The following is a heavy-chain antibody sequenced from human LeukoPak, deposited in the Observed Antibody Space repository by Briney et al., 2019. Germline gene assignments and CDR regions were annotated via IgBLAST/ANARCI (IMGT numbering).Heavy chain of an antibody. V-gene: IGHV1-69*02. Sequence: SVKVSCKASGGTFSSYTISWVRQAPGQGLEWMGRIIPILGIANYAQKFQGRVTITADKSTSTAYMELSSLRSEDTAVYYCARGEDYDYVWGSYRYTSFDYWGQGTLVTVSS. D-gene: IGHD3-16*02. CDR3: ARGEDYDYVWGSYRYTSFDY. J-gene: IGHJ4*02. CDR1: GGTFSSYT. CDR2: IIPILGIA.